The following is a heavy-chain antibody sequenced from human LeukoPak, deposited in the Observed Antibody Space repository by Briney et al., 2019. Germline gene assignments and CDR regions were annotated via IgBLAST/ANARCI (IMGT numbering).Heavy chain of an antibody. D-gene: IGHD2-2*03. Sequence: SETLSLTCTVSGGSISSGSYYWSWIRQPAGKGLEWIGRIYTSGSTNYNPSLKSRVTISVDTSKNQFSLKLSSVTAADTAVYYCARDSRGYCSSTSCYVGSTSYYYYYYMDVWGKGTTVTISS. V-gene: IGHV4-61*02. CDR2: IYTSGST. CDR3: ARDSRGYCSSTSCYVGSTSYYYYYYMDV. CDR1: GGSISSGSYY. J-gene: IGHJ6*03.